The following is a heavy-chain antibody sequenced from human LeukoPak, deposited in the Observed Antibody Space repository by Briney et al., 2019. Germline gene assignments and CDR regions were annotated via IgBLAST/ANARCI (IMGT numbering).Heavy chain of an antibody. V-gene: IGHV3-23*01. Sequence: GGSLRLSCAASGFTVSSYGMNWVRLAPGKGLDWVSAFSATDGSAQYAESVKGRFTISRDNSKNSLYLQMNSLRDEDTAVYYCAKARIAAAGTGAFDVWGQGTMVTVSS. CDR3: AKARIAAAGTGAFDV. J-gene: IGHJ3*01. D-gene: IGHD6-13*01. CDR2: FSATDGSA. CDR1: GFTVSSYG.